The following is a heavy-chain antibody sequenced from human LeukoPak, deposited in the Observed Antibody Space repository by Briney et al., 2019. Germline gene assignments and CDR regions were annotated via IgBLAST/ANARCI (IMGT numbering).Heavy chain of an antibody. V-gene: IGHV4-59*01. D-gene: IGHD3-9*01. J-gene: IGHJ5*02. CDR1: GGSISGYY. CDR2: IYYSGST. CDR3: ARGRYFDWLPSNWFDP. Sequence: SETLSLTCTVSGGSISGYYWSWIRQPPGKRLEWIGYIYYSGSTIYNPSLKSRVTISVDTSKNQVSLELSSVTAADTAVHYCARGRYFDWLPSNWFDPWGQGTLVTVSS.